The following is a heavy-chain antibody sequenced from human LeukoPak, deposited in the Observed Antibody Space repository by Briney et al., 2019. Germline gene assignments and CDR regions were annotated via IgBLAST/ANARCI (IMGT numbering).Heavy chain of an antibody. Sequence: SGPTLLNPTQTLTLTCTFSGCSLTTRAVGVGWIRQPPGGALEWLALLYWDDDKRYSPSLKRRLTVTKDTSKNQVILTMTNMDPVDTATYYCARSRLSGWYVEWFDPWGQGTLVTVSS. CDR3: ARSRLSGWYVEWFDP. D-gene: IGHD6-19*01. V-gene: IGHV2-5*02. CDR1: GCSLTTRAVG. CDR2: LYWDDDK. J-gene: IGHJ5*02.